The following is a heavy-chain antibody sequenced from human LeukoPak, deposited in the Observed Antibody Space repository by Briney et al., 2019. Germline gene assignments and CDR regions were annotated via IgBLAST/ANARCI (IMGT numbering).Heavy chain of an antibody. Sequence: GGSLRLSCAASGFTFSDYYMSWIRQAPGKGLEWVSYISSSGSTIYYADSVKGRFTISRDNAKNSLYLQMNSLRAEDTAVYYCASPCSYGSNLPFDYWGQGTLVTVSS. CDR2: ISSSGSTI. V-gene: IGHV3-11*01. D-gene: IGHD5-18*01. CDR3: ASPCSYGSNLPFDY. CDR1: GFTFSDYY. J-gene: IGHJ4*02.